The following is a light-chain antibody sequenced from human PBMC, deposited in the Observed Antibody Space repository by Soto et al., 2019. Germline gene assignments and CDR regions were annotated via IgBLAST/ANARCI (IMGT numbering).Light chain of an antibody. CDR1: QSVSSY. CDR3: QQRSNWPIT. Sequence: EIVLTQSPATLSLSPGERATLSCRASQSVSSYLAWYQQKPGQAPRLLIYDASNRATGIPARFSGSGSGTDFTLTISSLAPEDFAVDYWQQRSNWPITVGQGTRLEI. CDR2: DAS. V-gene: IGKV3-11*01. J-gene: IGKJ5*01.